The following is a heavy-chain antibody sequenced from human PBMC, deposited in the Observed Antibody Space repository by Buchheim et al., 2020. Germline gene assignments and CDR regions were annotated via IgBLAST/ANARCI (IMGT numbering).Heavy chain of an antibody. CDR3: AGGGWYVVVVAATRAQGYFDL. D-gene: IGHD2-15*01. J-gene: IGHJ2*01. CDR2: MNPNSGNT. Sequence: QVQLVQSGAEVKKPGASVKVSCKASGYTFTSYDINWVRQATGQGLEWMGWMNPNSGNTGYAQKFQGRVTMTRNTSISTAYMELSSLGSEDTAVYYCAGGGWYVVVVAATRAQGYFDLWGRGTL. V-gene: IGHV1-8*01. CDR1: GYTFTSYD.